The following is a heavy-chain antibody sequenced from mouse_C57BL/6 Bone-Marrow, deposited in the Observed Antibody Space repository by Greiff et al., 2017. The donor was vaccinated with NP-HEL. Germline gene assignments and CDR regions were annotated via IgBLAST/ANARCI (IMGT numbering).Heavy chain of an antibody. CDR2: IWWDDDK. D-gene: IGHD3-2*02. V-gene: IGHV8-8*01. CDR1: GFSLSTFGMG. Sequence: QVQLKESGPGILQPSQTLSLTCSFSGFSLSTFGMGVGWIRQPSGKGLEWLAHIWWDDDKYYNPALKSRLTISKDTSKNQVFLKIANVDTADTATYYCARNRQLRPAWFAYWGQGTLVTVSA. J-gene: IGHJ3*01. CDR3: ARNRQLRPAWFAY.